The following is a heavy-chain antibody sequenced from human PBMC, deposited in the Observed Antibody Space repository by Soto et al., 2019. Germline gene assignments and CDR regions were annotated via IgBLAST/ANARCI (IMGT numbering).Heavy chain of an antibody. CDR2: IIPVFGII. Sequence: QVHLLLQSGAEVKKPGSSVKVACKASGGNPSNSAISWVRQAPGQGLEWMGGIIPVFGIISHAQNFQGRVATTADEFTSTAYMALSSLRSEDTAVYFWAGGRIVVAGSSAYYSMDVWGQGTTVTVSS. V-gene: IGHV1-69*01. CDR1: GGNPSNSA. CDR3: AGGRIVVAGSSAYYSMDV. D-gene: IGHD6-19*01. J-gene: IGHJ6*02.